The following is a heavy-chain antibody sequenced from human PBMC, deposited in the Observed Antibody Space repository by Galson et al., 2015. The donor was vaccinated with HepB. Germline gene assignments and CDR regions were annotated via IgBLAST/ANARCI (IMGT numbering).Heavy chain of an antibody. J-gene: IGHJ3*02. V-gene: IGHV3-23*01. CDR2: ISGSGLGT. CDR1: GFTFSNYA. D-gene: IGHD7-27*01. Sequence: SLRLSCAVSGFTFSNYAMSWVRQAPGKGLEWVSGISGSGLGTYYADSAKGRFTISRDNSKSSLYLQMNSLRGEDTAVYYCARDLRAIDWGTFDIWGRGTMVTVS. CDR3: ARDLRAIDWGTFDI.